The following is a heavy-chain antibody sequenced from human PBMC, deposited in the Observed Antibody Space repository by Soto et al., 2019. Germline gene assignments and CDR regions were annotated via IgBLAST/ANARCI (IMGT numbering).Heavy chain of an antibody. J-gene: IGHJ4*02. V-gene: IGHV1-8*01. D-gene: IGHD6-19*01. CDR1: GYTFTSYD. CDR3: ARVLAGYSSGWYASPPDYFDY. Sequence: QVQLVQSGAEVKKPGASVKVSCKASGYTFTSYDINWVRQATGQGLEWMGWMNPNSGNTGYAQKLQGRVTMTRNTSISTAYMELSSLRSEDTAVYYCARVLAGYSSGWYASPPDYFDYWGQGTLVTVSS. CDR2: MNPNSGNT.